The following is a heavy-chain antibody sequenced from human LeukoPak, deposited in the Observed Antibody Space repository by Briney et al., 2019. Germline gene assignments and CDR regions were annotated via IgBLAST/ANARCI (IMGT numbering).Heavy chain of an antibody. D-gene: IGHD4-17*01. CDR1: GGSISSSSYY. V-gene: IGHV4-39*07. J-gene: IGHJ4*02. Sequence: SETLSLTCTVSGGSISSSSYYWGWIRQPPGKGLEWIGSIYYSGSTYYNPSLKSRVTISVDRSKNQFSLKLSSVTAADTAVYYCARGDYGDYVLDYWGQGTLVTVSS. CDR2: IYYSGST. CDR3: ARGDYGDYVLDY.